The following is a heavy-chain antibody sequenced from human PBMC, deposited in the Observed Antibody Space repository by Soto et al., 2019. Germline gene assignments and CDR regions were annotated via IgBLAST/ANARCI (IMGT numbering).Heavy chain of an antibody. V-gene: IGHV4-39*01. D-gene: IGHD5-18*01. CDR1: GGSISSSSYY. Sequence: QLQLQESGPGLVKPSETLSLTCTVSGGSISSSSYYWGWFRQPPGKGLEWIGSIYYSGSTYYNPSLKSRVTISVDTSKNQFSLKLSSVTAADTAVYYCARQGYSYAHAFDYWGQGTLVTVSS. CDR3: ARQGYSYAHAFDY. J-gene: IGHJ4*02. CDR2: IYYSGST.